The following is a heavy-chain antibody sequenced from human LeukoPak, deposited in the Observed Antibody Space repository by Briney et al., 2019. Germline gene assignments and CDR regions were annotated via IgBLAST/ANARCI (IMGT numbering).Heavy chain of an antibody. J-gene: IGHJ4*02. CDR1: GFSFSSYW. CDR3: AKHGDYRSWGDPDY. CDR2: IETDGSTT. Sequence: GGSLRLSCAASGFSFSSYWMHWARQAPGKGLVWVSLIETDGSTTKYADSVRGRFTISRDNSKNTLYLQMNSLTAEDTAVYYCAKHGDYRSWGDPDYWGQGTLVTVSS. D-gene: IGHD4-17*01. V-gene: IGHV3-74*01.